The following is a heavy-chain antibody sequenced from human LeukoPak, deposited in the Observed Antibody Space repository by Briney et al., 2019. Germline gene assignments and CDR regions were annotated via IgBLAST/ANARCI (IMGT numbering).Heavy chain of an antibody. CDR3: ARGPNWNDSPRWIHYFDY. CDR2: IYYSGST. V-gene: IGHV4-59*01. D-gene: IGHD1-20*01. Sequence: SETLSLTCTVSGGSISSYYWSWIRQPPGKGLEWIGYIYYSGSTNYNPSLKSRVTISVDTSKNQFSLKLSSVTAADTAVYHRARGPNWNDSPRWIHYFDYWGQGTLVTVSS. J-gene: IGHJ4*02. CDR1: GGSISSYY.